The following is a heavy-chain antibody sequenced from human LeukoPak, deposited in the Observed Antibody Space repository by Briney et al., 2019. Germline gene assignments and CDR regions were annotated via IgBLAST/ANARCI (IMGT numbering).Heavy chain of an antibody. Sequence: SETLSLTCAVYGGSFSGYYWSWIRQPPGKGLEWIGEINHSGSTNYNPSLKSRVTISVDTSKNQFSLKLSSVTAADTAVYYCAKRKAQTDSSGPFSAFDIWGQGTMVTVSS. D-gene: IGHD3-22*01. CDR2: INHSGST. CDR3: AKRKAQTDSSGPFSAFDI. V-gene: IGHV4-34*01. CDR1: GGSFSGYY. J-gene: IGHJ3*02.